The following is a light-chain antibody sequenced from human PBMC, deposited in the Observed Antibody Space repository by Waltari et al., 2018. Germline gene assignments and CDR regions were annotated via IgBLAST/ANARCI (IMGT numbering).Light chain of an antibody. V-gene: IGLV1-47*01. Sequence: QSVLTQPPSASGPPGQRVTISCSGGNSNLGRTFVPWYQQLPGTAPRVVMSRNNQRPSGVPDRCSGSKSGTAASRASSGLRSEDEADYYCAAWDDSLSGYVFGAGTKVTVL. CDR1: NSNLGRTF. CDR3: AAWDDSLSGYV. J-gene: IGLJ1*01. CDR2: RNN.